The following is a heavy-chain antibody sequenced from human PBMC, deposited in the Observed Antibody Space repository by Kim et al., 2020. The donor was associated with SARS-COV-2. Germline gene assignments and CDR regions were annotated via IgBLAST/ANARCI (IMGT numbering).Heavy chain of an antibody. V-gene: IGHV1-69*04. CDR3: ARGVPAAEAGYYYYMDV. J-gene: IGHJ6*03. Sequence: FQGRVTITADKSTSTAYMELSSLRSEDTAVYYCARGVPAAEAGYYYYMDVWGKGTTVTVSS. D-gene: IGHD2-2*01.